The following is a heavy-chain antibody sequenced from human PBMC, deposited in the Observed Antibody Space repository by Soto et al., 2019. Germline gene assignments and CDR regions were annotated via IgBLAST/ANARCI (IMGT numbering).Heavy chain of an antibody. D-gene: IGHD5-18*01. V-gene: IGHV4-39*01. CDR3: ARLERGYSYIEC. J-gene: IGHJ4*02. Sequence: TSETLSLTCTVSGCSISSSSYYWGWIRQPPGKGLEWIGSIYYSGSTYYNPSLKSRVTISVDTSKNQFSLKLSSVTAADTAVYYCARLERGYSYIECWGQGTLVTVSS. CDR1: GCSISSSSYY. CDR2: IYYSGST.